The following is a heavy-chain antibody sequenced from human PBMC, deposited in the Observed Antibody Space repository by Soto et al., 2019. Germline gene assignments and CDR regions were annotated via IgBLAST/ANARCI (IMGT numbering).Heavy chain of an antibody. CDR3: ATGRIVVVGSRAYYGMDV. V-gene: IGHV1-69*19. J-gene: IGHJ6*02. Sequence: QLQLAQSGADVKKAGSSVKVSCKASGGTLSNSAFSWVRQAPGQGLEWMGGIIPVFGIVNYAQKFQDRVTITADEATSTADMELRSLRPEDTAGDFCATGRIVVVGSRAYYGMDVRGQGTTVTV. D-gene: IGHD2-15*01. CDR2: IIPVFGIV. CDR1: GGTLSNSA.